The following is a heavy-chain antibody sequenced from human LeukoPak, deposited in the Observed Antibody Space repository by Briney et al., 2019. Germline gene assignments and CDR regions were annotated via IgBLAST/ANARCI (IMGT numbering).Heavy chain of an antibody. J-gene: IGHJ4*02. CDR3: AKDLGIIITFGGVIVQEVGFDY. CDR1: GFTFSSYA. Sequence: PGGSLRLSCAASGFTFSSYAMSWVRQAPGKGLEWVSAISGSGGSTYYADSVKGRFTISRDNSKNTLYLQMNSLRAEDTAVYYCAKDLGIIITFGGVIVQEVGFDYWGQGTLVTVSS. CDR2: ISGSGGST. D-gene: IGHD3-16*02. V-gene: IGHV3-23*01.